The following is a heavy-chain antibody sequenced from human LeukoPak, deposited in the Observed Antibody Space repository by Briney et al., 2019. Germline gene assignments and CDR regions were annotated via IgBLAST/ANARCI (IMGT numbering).Heavy chain of an antibody. V-gene: IGHV1-2*02. Sequence: GASVKVSCKASGYTFTGYYLHWVRQAPGQELEWMGWIHPKSGDTHYAQKFLGRVTLSRDTSTTIVYMELKWLTSDDTAVYYCSRGSGISFGGIDYWGQGTLVTVSS. CDR3: SRGSGISFGGIDY. D-gene: IGHD3-16*01. CDR2: IHPKSGDT. J-gene: IGHJ4*02. CDR1: GYTFTGYY.